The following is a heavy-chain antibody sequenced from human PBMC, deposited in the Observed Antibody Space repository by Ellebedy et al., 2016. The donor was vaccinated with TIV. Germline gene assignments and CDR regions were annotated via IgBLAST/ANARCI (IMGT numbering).Heavy chain of an antibody. Sequence: SLKISCAASGFTFDDYAMHWVRQAPGRGLEWVSGISWNSGSMVYADSVKGRFTISRDNAKNSLYLQMNSLRAEDTAVYYCAKDQRQWLVQNYWGQGTLVTVSS. CDR1: GFTFDDYA. J-gene: IGHJ4*02. V-gene: IGHV3-9*01. CDR3: AKDQRQWLVQNY. D-gene: IGHD6-19*01. CDR2: ISWNSGSM.